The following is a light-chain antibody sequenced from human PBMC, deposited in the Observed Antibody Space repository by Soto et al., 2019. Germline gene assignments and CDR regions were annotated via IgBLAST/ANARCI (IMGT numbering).Light chain of an antibody. Sequence: QSVLTQPRSVSGSPGQSVTISCTGTSSDVGGYNYVSWYQHNPGKAPKLMIFDVSARPSGVPDRFSGSKSANTASLTISGLQAEDEAVYYCCSYAGTYTPLFGGGTKLTVL. V-gene: IGLV2-11*01. CDR3: CSYAGTYTPL. CDR1: SSDVGGYNY. J-gene: IGLJ2*01. CDR2: DVS.